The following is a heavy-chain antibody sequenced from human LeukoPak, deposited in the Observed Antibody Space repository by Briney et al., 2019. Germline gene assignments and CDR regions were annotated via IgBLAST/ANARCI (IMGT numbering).Heavy chain of an antibody. CDR2: ISSSSTTI. CDR1: GFTFSSYS. V-gene: IGHV3-48*01. J-gene: IGHJ4*02. CDR3: ARDRHRYHYDGSGYPPY. Sequence: GGSLRLSCAASGFTFSSYSMMWLRQAPGQEVEGVSYISSSSTTIYYADSVKGRFTISRDNAKNSLYLQMNSLRAEDTAVYYCARDRHRYHYDGSGYPPYWGQGTLVTVSS. D-gene: IGHD3-22*01.